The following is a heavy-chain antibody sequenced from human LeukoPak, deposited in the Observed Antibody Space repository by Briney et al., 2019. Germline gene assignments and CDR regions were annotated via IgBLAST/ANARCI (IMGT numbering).Heavy chain of an antibody. D-gene: IGHD6-19*01. J-gene: IGHJ6*02. CDR3: ARDRIAVAAYYYYGMDV. CDR1: GFTFSRCG. CDR2: ISSSGSTI. V-gene: IGHV3-48*04. Sequence: GGSLRLSCAASGFTFSRCGMNWVRQAPGKGLEWVSYISSSGSTIYYADSVKGRFTISRDNAKNSLYLQMNSLRAEDTAVYYCARDRIAVAAYYYYGMDVWGQGTTVTVSS.